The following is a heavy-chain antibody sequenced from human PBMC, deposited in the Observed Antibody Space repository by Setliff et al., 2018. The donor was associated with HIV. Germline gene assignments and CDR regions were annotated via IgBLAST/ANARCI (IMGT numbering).Heavy chain of an antibody. J-gene: IGHJ4*02. V-gene: IGHV1-2*02. CDR3: ARAYNVYDYRFDSSGYDY. D-gene: IGHD3-22*01. CDR2: IHPSSGGT. Sequence: ASVKVSCKASGYTFTDYYMHWVRQAPGQGLEWMGWIHPSSGGTNYTQKFQGRVTITADKSTSTAYMELSSLKSEDTAVYYCARAYNVYDYRFDSSGYDYWGQGTLVTVSS. CDR1: GYTFTDYY.